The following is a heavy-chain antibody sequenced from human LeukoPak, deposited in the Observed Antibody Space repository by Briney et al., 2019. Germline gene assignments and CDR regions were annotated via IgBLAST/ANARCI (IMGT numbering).Heavy chain of an antibody. CDR2: NICCGAGT. CDR3: AKADDYSPGYTNYFDY. D-gene: IGHD3-22*01. CDR1: GFPLSRHA. Sequence: GGALRLPCAASGFPLSRHAVRWVPQAPGERLEWVSSNICCGAGTYYAHSVKGRCNIPRHHSNHTLYLQMDRLRAEDPALLYFAKADDYSPGYTNYFDYWGQGTLVTVSS. V-gene: IGHV3-23*01. J-gene: IGHJ4*02.